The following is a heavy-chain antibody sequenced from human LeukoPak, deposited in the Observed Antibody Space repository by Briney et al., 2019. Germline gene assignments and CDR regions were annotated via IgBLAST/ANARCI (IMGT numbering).Heavy chain of an antibody. J-gene: IGHJ1*01. D-gene: IGHD3-22*01. CDR2: INPNSGGA. V-gene: IGHV1-2*02. Sequence: ASVKVSCKASGYTFSDYYIHWVRQAPGQGLEWMGWINPNSGGANYAQKFQGRVTVTRDTSISTAYMELSSLRSDDTAVYYCTRGETGRDSSGYFGYWGQGPLVTVSS. CDR1: GYTFSDYY. CDR3: TRGETGRDSSGYFGY.